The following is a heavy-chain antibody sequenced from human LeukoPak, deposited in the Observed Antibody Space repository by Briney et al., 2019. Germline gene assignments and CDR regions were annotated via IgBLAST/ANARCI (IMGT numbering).Heavy chain of an antibody. Sequence: ASVKVSCKSSGYTFTSYGIIWVRQAPGQGLEWMGCVSAYNGNTNYAQKLQGRVTMTTDTSTSTAYMELRSLRSDDTAVYYCARDSAMTTYYYDSSGRLGAFDIWGQGTMVTVSS. J-gene: IGHJ3*02. D-gene: IGHD3-22*01. CDR3: ARDSAMTTYYYDSSGRLGAFDI. CDR1: GYTFTSYG. V-gene: IGHV1-18*01. CDR2: VSAYNGNT.